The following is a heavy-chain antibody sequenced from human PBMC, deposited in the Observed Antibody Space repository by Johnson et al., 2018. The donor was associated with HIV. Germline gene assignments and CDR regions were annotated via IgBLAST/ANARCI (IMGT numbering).Heavy chain of an antibody. D-gene: IGHD3-10*01. J-gene: IGHJ3*02. CDR3: ARCLLWFGESNAFDI. V-gene: IGHV3-13*01. CDR2: IGTAGDT. CDR1: GFTFSSYA. Sequence: VQLVESGGGVVQPGRSLRLSCAASGFTFSSYAMHWVRQATGKGLEWVSAIGTAGDTYYPGSVKGRFTISRENAKNSLYLQMNSLRAGDTAVYYCARCLLWFGESNAFDIWGQGTMVTVSS.